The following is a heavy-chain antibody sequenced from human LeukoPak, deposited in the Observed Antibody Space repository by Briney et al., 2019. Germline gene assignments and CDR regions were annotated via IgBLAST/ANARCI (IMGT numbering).Heavy chain of an antibody. J-gene: IGHJ4*02. CDR2: FDPEDGET. CDR3: ATSLRWGLFGVVPRKYFDY. V-gene: IGHV1-24*01. Sequence: ASVKVSCKVSGYTLTELSMHWVRQAPGKGLEWMGGFDPEDGETIYAQKFQGRVTMTEDTSTDTAYMELSSLRSEDTAVYYCATSLRWGLFGVVPRKYFDYWGQGTLVTVSS. CDR1: GYTLTELS. D-gene: IGHD3-3*01.